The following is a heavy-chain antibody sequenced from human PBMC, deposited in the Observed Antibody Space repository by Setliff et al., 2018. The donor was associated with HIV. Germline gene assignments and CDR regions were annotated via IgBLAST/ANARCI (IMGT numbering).Heavy chain of an antibody. CDR3: FRSVYFAS. Sequence: ASVKVSCKASGYTFTSYALHWVRQAPGQRLEWMGWVNADNGNTKYSEKFQGRVTITRDTAASTVYMDPADTATYHCTHVNNFRSVYFASWGQGTLVTVSS. CDR2: VNADNGNT. D-gene: IGHD2-8*01. CDR1: GYTFTSYA. V-gene: IGHV1-3*01. J-gene: IGHJ4*02.